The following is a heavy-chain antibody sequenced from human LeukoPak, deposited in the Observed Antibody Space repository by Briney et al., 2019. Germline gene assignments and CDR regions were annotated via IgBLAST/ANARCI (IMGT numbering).Heavy chain of an antibody. Sequence: ASVKVSCKASGYTFTSYYMHWVRQAPGQGLEWMGIINPSGGSTSYAQKFQGRVTMTRDTSTSTVYMELSSLRSEDTAVYYCAREDIVVVPALGGSDPWGQGTLVTVSS. CDR3: AREDIVVVPALGGSDP. CDR1: GYTFTSYY. CDR2: INPSGGST. D-gene: IGHD2-2*01. J-gene: IGHJ5*02. V-gene: IGHV1-46*03.